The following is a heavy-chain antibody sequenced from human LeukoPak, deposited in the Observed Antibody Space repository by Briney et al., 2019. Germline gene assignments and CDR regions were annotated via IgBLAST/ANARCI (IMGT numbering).Heavy chain of an antibody. CDR2: IYHSGST. CDR3: ARGPWSDTHFDY. J-gene: IGHJ4*02. CDR1: LGSISSGGYS. V-gene: IGHV4-30-2*01. D-gene: IGHD2-15*01. Sequence: PSETLSLTCAVSLGSISSGGYSWSGTRQPPGKGLEWIGYIYHSGSTYYNPSLKSRVTISVDRSKNQFSLKLSSVTAADTAVYYCARGPWSDTHFDYWGQGTLVTVSS.